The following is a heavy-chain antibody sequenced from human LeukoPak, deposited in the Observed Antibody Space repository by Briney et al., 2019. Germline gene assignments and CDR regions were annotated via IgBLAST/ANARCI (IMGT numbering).Heavy chain of an antibody. CDR2: IGGRDDRT. D-gene: IGHD3-3*01. V-gene: IGHV3-23*01. CDR1: GFTFTGHT. J-gene: IGHJ4*02. CDR3: AKDPNPLYDLWTGYK. Sequence: GGSLRLSCAASGFTFTGHTMTWLRQAPGKGLGGVSIIGGRDDRTYYADFVEGRFAISRDNSKNTLYLHMSRLRAEDTAVYYCAKDPNPLYDLWTGYKWGQGTLVTVSS.